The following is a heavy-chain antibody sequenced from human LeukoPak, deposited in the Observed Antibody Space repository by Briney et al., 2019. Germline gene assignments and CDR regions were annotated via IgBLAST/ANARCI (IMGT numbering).Heavy chain of an antibody. CDR3: ARGTYYYYDSNNFLFWFDP. CDR1: GYTFTSYD. Sequence: ASVKVSCKASGYTFTSYDINWVRQATGQGLEWMGWMNPNSGNTGYAQKFQGRVTITRNTSISTAYMELSSLRSEDTAVYYCARGTYYYYDSNNFLFWFDPWGQGTLVTVSS. CDR2: MNPNSGNT. J-gene: IGHJ5*02. V-gene: IGHV1-8*03. D-gene: IGHD3-22*01.